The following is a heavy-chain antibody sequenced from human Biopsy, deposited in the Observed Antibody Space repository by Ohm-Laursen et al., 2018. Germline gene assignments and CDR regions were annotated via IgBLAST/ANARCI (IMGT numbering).Heavy chain of an antibody. J-gene: IGHJ4*02. CDR2: IKRDGTTT. V-gene: IGHV3-74*01. CDR1: GFTFRNYY. D-gene: IGHD4-11*01. Sequence: SLRLSCAASGFTFRNYYMHWVRQAPGKGLLWVSRIKRDGTTTDYAESVKGRFTISRDNAKNTLYLQMNSLSAEDTAVYYCARGGFFAYSTFDYWGQGALVTVSS. CDR3: ARGGFFAYSTFDY.